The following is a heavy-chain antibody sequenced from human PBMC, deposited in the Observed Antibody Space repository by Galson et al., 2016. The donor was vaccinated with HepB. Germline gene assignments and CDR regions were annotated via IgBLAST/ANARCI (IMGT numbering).Heavy chain of an antibody. V-gene: IGHV1-69*10. CDR3: ARVRWGFPTPPPHSFSAMDL. J-gene: IGHJ6*02. CDR1: GGSFSNHT. Sequence: SVKVSCKASGGSFSNHTFSWVRQAPGQGLEWMGGIIPGPGKGLHVQKFQGRVTITADESTSTGYMELSSLKSEDTAVYFCARVRWGFPTPPPHSFSAMDLWGQGTTLTVSS. CDR2: IIPGPGKG. D-gene: IGHD2-21*01.